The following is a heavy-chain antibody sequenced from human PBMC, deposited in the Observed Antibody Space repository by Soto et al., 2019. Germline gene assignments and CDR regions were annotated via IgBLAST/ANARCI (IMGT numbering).Heavy chain of an antibody. D-gene: IGHD2-15*01. CDR1: GCSISSGGYY. Sequence: SETLSLTCTFSGCSISSGGYYLSWIRQHPGKGLEWIGCIYYSGSTYYNPSLKSRVTISVDTSKNQFSLKLSSVTAADTAVYYCAREDCSGGSCYVFDYWGQGTLVTVSS. CDR3: AREDCSGGSCYVFDY. V-gene: IGHV4-31*03. J-gene: IGHJ4*02. CDR2: IYYSGST.